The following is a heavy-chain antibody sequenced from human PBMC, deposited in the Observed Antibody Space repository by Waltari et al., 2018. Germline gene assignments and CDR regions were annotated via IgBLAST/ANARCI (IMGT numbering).Heavy chain of an antibody. V-gene: IGHV3-48*03. J-gene: IGHJ4*02. CDR2: ISSSGPTI. D-gene: IGHD4-17*01. CDR3: ARVWGVTTSDF. CDR1: GFSLRDYG. Sequence: EVQLVESGGGLVQPGGSLRLSCAASGFSLRDYGMIWVRQAPGKGLEWLSFISSSGPTIHYADSVKGRFTVSRDNTKNSLSLQMNSLRAEDTAVYYCARVWGVTTSDFWGQGTLVTVSS.